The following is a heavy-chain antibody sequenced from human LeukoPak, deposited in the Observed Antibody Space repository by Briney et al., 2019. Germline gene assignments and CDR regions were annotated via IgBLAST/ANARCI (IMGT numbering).Heavy chain of an antibody. Sequence: ASVKVSCKASGYTFTSYAMHWVRQAPGQRFEWMGWLNAGNGNTKYSQKFQGRVTITRDTSASTAYMELSSLRSEDTAVYYCARDRGHSSGWYREDWFDPWGQGTLVTVSS. J-gene: IGHJ5*02. CDR2: LNAGNGNT. CDR3: ARDRGHSSGWYREDWFDP. CDR1: GYTFTSYA. D-gene: IGHD6-19*01. V-gene: IGHV1-3*01.